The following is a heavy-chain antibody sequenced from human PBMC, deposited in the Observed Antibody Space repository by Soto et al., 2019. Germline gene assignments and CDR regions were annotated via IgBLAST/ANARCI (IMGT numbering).Heavy chain of an antibody. V-gene: IGHV3-21*01. Sequence: GGSLRLSCAASGFTFSSYSMNWVRQAPGKGLEWVSSISSSSSYIYYADSVKGRFTISRDNAKNSLYLQMNSLRAEDTAVYYCAREGCSGGSCYGLNAFDIWGQGTMVTVSS. J-gene: IGHJ3*02. CDR2: ISSSSSYI. CDR3: AREGCSGGSCYGLNAFDI. CDR1: GFTFSSYS. D-gene: IGHD2-15*01.